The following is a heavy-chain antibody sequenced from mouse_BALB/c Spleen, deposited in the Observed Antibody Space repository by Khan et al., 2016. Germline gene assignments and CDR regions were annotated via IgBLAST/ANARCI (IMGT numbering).Heavy chain of an antibody. CDR2: INSDGSAI. CDR3: MRYDGYHWYFDV. V-gene: IGHV11-2*02. Sequence: EVQLLETGGGLVQPGGSRGLSCEGSGFTFSGFWMSWVRQTPGKTLEWIGDINSDGSAINYAPSLKDRFTIFRDNDKSTLYLQMSNVRFEDTATYFCMRYDGYHWYFDVLGAGTAVTVSS. D-gene: IGHD2-3*01. J-gene: IGHJ1*01. CDR1: GFTFSGFW.